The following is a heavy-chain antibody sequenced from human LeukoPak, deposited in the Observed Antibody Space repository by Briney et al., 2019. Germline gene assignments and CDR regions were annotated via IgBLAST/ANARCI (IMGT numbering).Heavy chain of an antibody. Sequence: PSETLSLTCDVSGVSFSTYYWSWIRQSPEKGLEWIGEVNHSGYTNYNPSLKGRVTISVDTSKNQFSLKLSSVTAAETAVYYCARQLYGSDYWGQGTLVTVSS. CDR2: VNHSGYT. CDR1: GVSFSTYY. V-gene: IGHV4-34*01. D-gene: IGHD4-17*01. CDR3: ARQLYGSDY. J-gene: IGHJ4*02.